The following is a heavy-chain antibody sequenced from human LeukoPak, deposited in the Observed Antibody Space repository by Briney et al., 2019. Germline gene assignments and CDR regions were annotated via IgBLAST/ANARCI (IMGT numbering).Heavy chain of an antibody. CDR3: ARDQSYCSGGSCYVQAFDI. CDR2: IYYSGGT. CDR1: GGSISSGGHY. V-gene: IGHV4-31*03. J-gene: IGHJ3*02. D-gene: IGHD2-15*01. Sequence: QTLSLTCTVSGGSISSGGHYWTWIRQLPGKGLEWIGYIYYSGGTYYNPSLKSRLTISVDTSKNQFSLKLTSVTAADTAVYYCARDQSYCSGGSCYVQAFDIWGQGTMVTVSS.